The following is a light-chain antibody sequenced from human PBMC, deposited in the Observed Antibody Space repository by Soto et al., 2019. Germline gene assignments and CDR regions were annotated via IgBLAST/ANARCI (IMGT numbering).Light chain of an antibody. CDR2: AAS. CDR3: QKYNGPAHT. J-gene: IGKJ4*01. V-gene: IGKV1-27*01. CDR1: QGISNY. Sequence: IQMTQSPSSLSASVGDRVTITCRASQGISNYLAWYQQKPGEVPTLLISAASTLQSGVPSRFSGSGSGTDLTLSISSLEPEDVATYYCQKYNGPAHTFGGGTKVEIK.